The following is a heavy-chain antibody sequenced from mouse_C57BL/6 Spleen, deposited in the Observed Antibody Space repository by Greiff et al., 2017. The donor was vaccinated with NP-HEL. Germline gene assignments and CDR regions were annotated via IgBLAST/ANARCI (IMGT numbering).Heavy chain of an antibody. Sequence: QVHVKQSGAELARPGASVKMSCKASGYTFTSYTMHWVKQRPGQGLEWIGYINPSSGYTKYNQKFKDKATLTADKSSSTAYMQLSSLTSEDSAVYYCASYDYDGPPLDYWGQGTTLTVSS. CDR1: GYTFTSYT. D-gene: IGHD2-4*01. J-gene: IGHJ2*01. V-gene: IGHV1-4*01. CDR2: INPSSGYT. CDR3: ASYDYDGPPLDY.